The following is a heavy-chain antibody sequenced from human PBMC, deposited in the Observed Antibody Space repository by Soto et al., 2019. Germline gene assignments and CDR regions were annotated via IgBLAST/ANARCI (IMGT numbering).Heavy chain of an antibody. Sequence: QVQLQESGPGLVKPSETLSLTGTVSGGSISSYYWSWIRQPPGKGLEWIGYIYYSGSTNYNPSLKSRVTISVDTSKNQFSLKLSSVTAADTAVYYCARSDGRYWGQGTLVTVSS. CDR3: ARSDGRY. CDR2: IYYSGST. CDR1: GGSISSYY. V-gene: IGHV4-59*01. J-gene: IGHJ4*02.